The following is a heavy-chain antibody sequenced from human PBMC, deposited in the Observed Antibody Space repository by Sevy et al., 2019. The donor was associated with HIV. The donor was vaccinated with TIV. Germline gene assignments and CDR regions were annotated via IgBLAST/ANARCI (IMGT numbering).Heavy chain of an antibody. Sequence: GGYLRLSCSASGFTFSSYAMHWVRQAPGKGLEYVSAISSNGGSTYYADSVKGRFTISRDNSKNTLYLQMSSLRAEDTAVYYCVKGGYSSSSVLDYWGQGTLVTVSS. J-gene: IGHJ4*02. CDR1: GFTFSSYA. CDR3: VKGGYSSSSVLDY. CDR2: ISSNGGST. D-gene: IGHD6-6*01. V-gene: IGHV3-64D*06.